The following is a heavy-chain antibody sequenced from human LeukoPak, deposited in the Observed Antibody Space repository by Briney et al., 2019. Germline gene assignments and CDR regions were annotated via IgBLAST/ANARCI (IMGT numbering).Heavy chain of an antibody. V-gene: IGHV3-33*01. CDR1: GFTFSTYG. J-gene: IGHJ4*02. Sequence: GRCLRLACAASGFTFSTYGMHWVRQAPGKGLEWVAVIRYDGNNKFYVDSVRGRFTISRDNSKNTLYLQMNSLSAEDTAVYYCARAYYSDITDYPYIGYWGQGVLVTVSS. D-gene: IGHD3-22*01. CDR2: IRYDGNNK. CDR3: ARAYYSDITDYPYIGY.